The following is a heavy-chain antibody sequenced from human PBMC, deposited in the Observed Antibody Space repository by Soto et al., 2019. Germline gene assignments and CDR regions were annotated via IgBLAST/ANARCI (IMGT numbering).Heavy chain of an antibody. CDR2: ISAYNGNT. CDR3: ARGGVGYCSSTSCSKSSYYYYGMDV. J-gene: IGHJ6*02. Sequence: ASVKVSCKASGYTFTSYGISWVRQAPGQGLEWMGWISAYNGNTNYAQKLQGRVTMTTDTSTSTAYMELRSLRSDDTAVYYCARGGVGYCSSTSCSKSSYYYYGMDVCGQVTTVIFAS. CDR1: GYTFTSYG. D-gene: IGHD2-2*01. V-gene: IGHV1-18*04.